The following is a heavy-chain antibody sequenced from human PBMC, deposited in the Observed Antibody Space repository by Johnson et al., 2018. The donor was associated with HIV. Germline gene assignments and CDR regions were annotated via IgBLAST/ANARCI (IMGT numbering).Heavy chain of an antibody. Sequence: VQLVESGGGLVQPGGSLRLSCAASGFSVSSNHMTWVRQAPGKGLEWVSVIYTGDSTYYADSVTGRFSISRDNSKNTLYLQMNSLRAEDTAVYYCARGYTIGAFDIWGQGTMVTVSS. V-gene: IGHV3-66*01. CDR1: GFSVSSNH. CDR3: ARGYTIGAFDI. J-gene: IGHJ3*02. CDR2: IYTGDST. D-gene: IGHD3-3*01.